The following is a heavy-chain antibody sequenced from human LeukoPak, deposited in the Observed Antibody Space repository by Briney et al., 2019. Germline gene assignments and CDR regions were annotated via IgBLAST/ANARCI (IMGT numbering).Heavy chain of an antibody. V-gene: IGHV4-61*01. CDR2: IYYSGGT. CDR1: VGSVSSSSHY. J-gene: IGHJ4*02. CDR3: AAAEGYTCCLFDY. Sequence: SEALSLTCTVSVGSVSSSSHYWGWIRQPPGKGLEWIGYIYYSGGTNYNPSLKYRVTISIDTSKKQFSLKLICVTAADRSVYYWAAAEGYTCCLFDYWGQGTLVTVSS. D-gene: IGHD2-15*01.